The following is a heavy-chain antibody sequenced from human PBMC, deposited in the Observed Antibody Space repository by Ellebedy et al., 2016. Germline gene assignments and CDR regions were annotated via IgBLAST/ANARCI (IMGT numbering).Heavy chain of an antibody. Sequence: SETLSLTXSLSGDSISSSNYYWGWIRQPPGKALEWIATIYYGGNTYYNPSFTSRVTISVDTSKDQFSLKLSAVTATDTALYYCARHALWSGYYRSFDYWGQGTLVTVSS. V-gene: IGHV4-39*01. CDR2: IYYGGNT. CDR3: ARHALWSGYYRSFDY. D-gene: IGHD3-3*01. CDR1: GDSISSSNYY. J-gene: IGHJ4*02.